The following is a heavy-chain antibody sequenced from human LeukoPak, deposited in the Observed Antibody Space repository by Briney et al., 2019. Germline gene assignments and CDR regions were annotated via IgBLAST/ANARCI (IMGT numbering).Heavy chain of an antibody. Sequence: SETLSLTCTVSGGSISSSSYYWGWIRQPPGKGLEWIGSIYYSGSTNYNPSLKSRVTISVDTSKNQFSLKLSSVTAADTAVYYCARAGAYKDAFDIWGQGTMVTVSS. V-gene: IGHV4-39*07. J-gene: IGHJ3*02. D-gene: IGHD2-21*01. CDR3: ARAGAYKDAFDI. CDR1: GGSISSSSYY. CDR2: IYYSGST.